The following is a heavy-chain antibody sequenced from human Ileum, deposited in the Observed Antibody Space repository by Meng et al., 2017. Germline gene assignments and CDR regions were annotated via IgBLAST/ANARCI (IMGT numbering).Heavy chain of an antibody. D-gene: IGHD2-15*01. CDR3: APPKGVVAAATDPVY. CDR2: ISSSGGRT. J-gene: IGHJ4*02. Sequence: EVQLSESGGGLGQPGGSLRLSCAASGFTFSSYDMSWVRQAPGKGLEWVSGISSSGGRTDYADSVKGRFTISRDNSKNRLYLQMNSLRVEDTAVYYCAPPKGVVAAATDPVYWGQGTLVTVSS. CDR1: GFTFSSYD. V-gene: IGHV3-23*01.